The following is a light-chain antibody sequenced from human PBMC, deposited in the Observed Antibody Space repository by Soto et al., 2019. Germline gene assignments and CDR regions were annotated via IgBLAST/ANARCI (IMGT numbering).Light chain of an antibody. Sequence: DIQMTQSPSALSASVGDRVTITCRGRQGSSSWLAWYQQKPGKAPRLLIYKASSLASGVPSRFSGSGSGTEFTLTISSLQPEDVATYHCQQHTTFGQGTKVDIK. CDR3: QQHTT. J-gene: IGKJ1*01. CDR1: QGSSSW. V-gene: IGKV1-5*03. CDR2: KAS.